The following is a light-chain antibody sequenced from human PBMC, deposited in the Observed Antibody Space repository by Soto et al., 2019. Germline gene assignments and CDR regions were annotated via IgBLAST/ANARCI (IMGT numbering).Light chain of an antibody. V-gene: IGKV1-39*01. CDR1: QTISTY. Sequence: DIQMTQSPSSLSASVGDRVTITCRASQTISTYLNWYQQKPGKAPKLLIYAASSLQSGVPSRFSGSGSGTDFALTISSLQPEDFATYYCQQSYSNSLTFGGGTKVDIK. J-gene: IGKJ4*01. CDR3: QQSYSNSLT. CDR2: AAS.